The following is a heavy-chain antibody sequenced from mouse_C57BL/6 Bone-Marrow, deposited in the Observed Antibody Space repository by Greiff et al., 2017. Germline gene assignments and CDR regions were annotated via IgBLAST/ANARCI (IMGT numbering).Heavy chain of an antibody. J-gene: IGHJ1*03. V-gene: IGHV5-16*01. CDR3: ARVEGWYFDV. CDR1: GFTFSDYY. Sequence: EVQRVESEGGLVQPGSSMKLSCTASGFTFSDYYMAWVRQVPEKGLEWVANINYDGSSTYYLDSLKSRFIISRDNAKNILYLQMSSLKSEDTATYYCARVEGWYFDVWGTGTTVTVSS. CDR2: INYDGSST.